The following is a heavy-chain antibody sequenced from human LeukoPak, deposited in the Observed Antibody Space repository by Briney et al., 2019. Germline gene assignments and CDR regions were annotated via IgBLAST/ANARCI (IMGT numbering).Heavy chain of an antibody. J-gene: IGHJ3*02. CDR2: ISSSSSTI. Sequence: GGSLRLSCAASGFTFSSYSVNWVRQAPGKGLEWVSYISSSSSTIYYADSVKGRFTISRDNAKNSLYLQMNSLRAEDTAVYYCARVAVAGPHDAFDIWGQGTMVTVSS. CDR3: ARVAVAGPHDAFDI. D-gene: IGHD6-19*01. V-gene: IGHV3-48*04. CDR1: GFTFSSYS.